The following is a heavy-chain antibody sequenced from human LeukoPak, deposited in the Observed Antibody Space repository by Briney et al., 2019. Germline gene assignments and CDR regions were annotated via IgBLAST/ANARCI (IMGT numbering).Heavy chain of an antibody. Sequence: PGGSPRLSCAASGFTFSRNAIHWVRQGPGKGLEWVAYIAHHGFNTYYADSVKGRFTITRDNSKRTLYLQMNSLRPDDTAVYYCAKDGFGSCTDWGQGALVTVSS. CDR3: AKDGFGSCTD. D-gene: IGHD3-10*01. CDR1: GFTFSRNA. CDR2: IAHHGFNT. V-gene: IGHV3-30*02. J-gene: IGHJ4*02.